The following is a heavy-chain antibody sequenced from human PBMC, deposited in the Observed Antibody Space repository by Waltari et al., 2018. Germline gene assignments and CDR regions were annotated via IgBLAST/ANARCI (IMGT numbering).Heavy chain of an antibody. Sequence: EVQLVESGGGLIQPGGSLRLSCAASGFTVSSNYMSWVRQAPGKGLELVSVIYSGGSTYYAYSGKGRFTISRENSKNKMYLQMNRLRAEDAAVYYCARGGYCGGDCDSDAFDIWGQGTMVTVSS. CDR2: IYSGGST. D-gene: IGHD2-21*02. V-gene: IGHV3-53*01. J-gene: IGHJ3*02. CDR1: GFTVSSNY. CDR3: ARGGYCGGDCDSDAFDI.